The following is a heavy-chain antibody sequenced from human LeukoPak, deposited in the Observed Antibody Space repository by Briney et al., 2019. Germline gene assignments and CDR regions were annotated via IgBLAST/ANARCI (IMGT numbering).Heavy chain of an antibody. CDR1: GFTFSSYG. CDR3: AKGRVVPAAILGY. V-gene: IGHV3-30*02. J-gene: IGHJ4*02. Sequence: GGSLRLSCAASGFTFSSYGMHWVRQAPGKGLEWEAFIRYDGSNKYYADSVKGRFTISRDNSKNTLYLQMNSLRAEDTAVYYCAKGRVVPAAILGYWGQGTLVTVSS. D-gene: IGHD2-2*02. CDR2: IRYDGSNK.